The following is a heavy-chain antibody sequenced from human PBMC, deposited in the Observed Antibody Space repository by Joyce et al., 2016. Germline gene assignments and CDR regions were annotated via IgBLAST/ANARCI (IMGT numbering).Heavy chain of an antibody. J-gene: IGHJ4*02. D-gene: IGHD3-10*01. V-gene: IGHV3-30*01. Sequence: QAHLVASGGGLVQSGTSLSLSCAASVFSFNSYSMNWVRQAPGEVLEWVAFISYDGSARHYADSVEGRFTISRDNFNKILYLQMNSLTTKDTAFYYCFGVWDSPLESWGTGTLVTVSS. CDR3: FGVWDSPLES. CDR1: VFSFNSYS. CDR2: ISYDGSAR.